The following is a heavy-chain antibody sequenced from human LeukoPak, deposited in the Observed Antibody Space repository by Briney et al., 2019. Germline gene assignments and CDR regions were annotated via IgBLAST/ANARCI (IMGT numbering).Heavy chain of an antibody. J-gene: IGHJ4*02. CDR2: ISHSGSS. D-gene: IGHD3-10*01. V-gene: IGHV4-38-2*02. CDR1: GYSISSGYY. CDR3: ARGVLY. Sequence: SETLSLTCTVSGYSISSGYYWGWIRQPPGKGLEYIGSISHSGSSFYNPSLKSRVTISADTSKNQFSLKLSSVTAADTAVYYCARGVLYWGQGTLVTVSS.